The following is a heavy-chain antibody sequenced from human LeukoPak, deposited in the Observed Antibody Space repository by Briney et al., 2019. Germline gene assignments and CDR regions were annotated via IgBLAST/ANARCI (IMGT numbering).Heavy chain of an antibody. V-gene: IGHV5-51*01. J-gene: IGHJ5*02. CDR2: IYPGDSDT. Sequence: GESLKIPCKGSGYSFTNYWIGWVRQMPGKGLEWMGIIYPGDSDTRYRPSFQGQVTISADKSISTAYLQWSSLKASDTAMYYCARSTTGDYVTWGQGTLVIVSS. D-gene: IGHD4-17*01. CDR3: ARSTTGDYVT. CDR1: GYSFTNYW.